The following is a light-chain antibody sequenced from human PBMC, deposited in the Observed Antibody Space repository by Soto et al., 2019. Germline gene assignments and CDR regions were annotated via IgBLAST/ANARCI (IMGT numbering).Light chain of an antibody. CDR2: DAS. V-gene: IGKV3-11*01. J-gene: IGKJ5*01. CDR1: QSVKTF. CDR3: QQRSNWPPIT. Sequence: EMVWTPSPPTLPFTSGVRAALSCRASQSVKTFLVWYQQRPGQAPRLLIYDASHRATGIPARFSGSGFGTDFTLTISSLEPEDAAVYYFQQRSNWPPITFGQGTRLE.